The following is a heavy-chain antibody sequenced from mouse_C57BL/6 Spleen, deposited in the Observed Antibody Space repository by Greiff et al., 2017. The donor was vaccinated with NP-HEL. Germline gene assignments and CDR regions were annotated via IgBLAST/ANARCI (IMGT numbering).Heavy chain of an antibody. CDR3: ARVTTVVATEDY. V-gene: IGHV1-52*01. Sequence: QVQLQQPGAELVRPGSSVKLSCKASGYTFTSYWMQWVKQRPIQGLEWIGNIDPSDSETHYNQKFKDKATLTVDKSSSTAYMQLSSLTSEDSAVYYCARVTTVVATEDYWGQGTTLTVSS. CDR1: GYTFTSYW. J-gene: IGHJ2*01. CDR2: IDPSDSET. D-gene: IGHD1-1*01.